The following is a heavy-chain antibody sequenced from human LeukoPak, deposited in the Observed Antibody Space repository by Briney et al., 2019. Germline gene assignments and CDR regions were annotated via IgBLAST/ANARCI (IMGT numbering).Heavy chain of an antibody. CDR2: VYNSGTT. CDR1: GDSINSGHW. V-gene: IGHV4-4*02. CDR3: ARDKSVGFWTLTFDN. J-gene: IGHJ4*02. D-gene: IGHD3/OR15-3a*01. Sequence: SETLSLTCDVSGDSINSGHWWSWVRQTPGKGLEWIGEVYNSGTTNYNPSLKSRVTISLDKSKNEFYVELTSVTAADTAVYYCARDKSVGFWTLTFDNWGQGTLVSVSS.